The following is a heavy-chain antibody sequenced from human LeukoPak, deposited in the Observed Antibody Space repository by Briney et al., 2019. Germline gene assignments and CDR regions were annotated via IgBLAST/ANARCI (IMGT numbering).Heavy chain of an antibody. CDR2: IYSGGST. CDR1: GFTVSSNY. Sequence: GGSLRLSCAASGFTVSSNYMSWVRQAPGKGLEWVSVIYSGGSTYYADSVKGRFTISRDNSKNTLYLQMNSLRAEDTAVYYCAKSRLRYATVRVYGMDVWGQGTTVTVSS. CDR3: AKSRLRYATVRVYGMDV. D-gene: IGHD3-9*01. J-gene: IGHJ6*02. V-gene: IGHV3-53*01.